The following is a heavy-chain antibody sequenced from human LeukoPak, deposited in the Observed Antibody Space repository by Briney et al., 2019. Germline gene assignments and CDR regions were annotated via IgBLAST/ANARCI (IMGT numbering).Heavy chain of an antibody. Sequence: SVKVSCKASGGTFSSYAISWVRQAPGQGLEWMGGIIPIFGTANYAQKFQGRVTITADKSTSTAYMELSSLRSEDTAVYYCARTTMTTVPYSYYYYMDVWGKGSTVTVSS. D-gene: IGHD4-11*01. V-gene: IGHV1-69*06. CDR2: IIPIFGTA. CDR3: ARTTMTTVPYSYYYYMDV. J-gene: IGHJ6*03. CDR1: GGTFSSYA.